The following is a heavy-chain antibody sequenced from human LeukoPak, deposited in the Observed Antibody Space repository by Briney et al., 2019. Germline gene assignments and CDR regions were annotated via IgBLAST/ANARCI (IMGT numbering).Heavy chain of an antibody. V-gene: IGHV3-30*03. CDR2: IPSGGGNI. J-gene: IGHJ5*02. Sequence: AGGSLRLSCAASGFTFSTYGFHWVRQAPGKGLEWVAIIPSGGGNIYYADSVRGRFTISRDNSQNTLYLQMDSLRAEGTAVYYCARDRSGRFDPWGQGTLVTVSS. CDR1: GFTFSTYG. CDR3: ARDRSGRFDP. D-gene: IGHD3-10*01.